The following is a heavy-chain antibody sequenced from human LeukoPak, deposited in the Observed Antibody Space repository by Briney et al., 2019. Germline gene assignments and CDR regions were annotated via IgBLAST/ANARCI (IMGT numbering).Heavy chain of an antibody. Sequence: GASVKVSCKASGYTFTGYYMHWVRQAPGQGLEWMGWINPNSGGTNYAQKFQGRVTMTRDTSISTAYMELSRLRSDDTAVYYCARDRGFGPYYYYMDVWGKGTTVTISS. CDR3: ARDRGFGPYYYYMDV. CDR1: GYTFTGYY. V-gene: IGHV1-2*02. D-gene: IGHD3-10*01. J-gene: IGHJ6*03. CDR2: INPNSGGT.